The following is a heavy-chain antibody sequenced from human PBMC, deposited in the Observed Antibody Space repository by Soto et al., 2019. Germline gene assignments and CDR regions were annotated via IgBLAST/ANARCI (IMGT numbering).Heavy chain of an antibody. CDR3: AKGSRSTGWYADY. Sequence: GGSLRLSCAASGFTLSSYAMRWVRQAPGKGLEWVSAISGGDVSTYYADSVKGRFTISRDNSKNTLYLQMNSLRAEDTAVYYCAKGSRSTGWYADYWGQGTLVTVSS. D-gene: IGHD6-19*01. V-gene: IGHV3-23*01. CDR1: GFTLSSYA. J-gene: IGHJ4*02. CDR2: ISGGDVST.